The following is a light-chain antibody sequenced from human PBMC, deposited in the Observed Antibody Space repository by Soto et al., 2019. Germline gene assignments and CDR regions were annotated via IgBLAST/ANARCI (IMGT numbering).Light chain of an antibody. J-gene: IGKJ4*01. CDR1: QSVSSSY. Sequence: EIVLTQSPGTLSLSPGERATLSCRASQSVSSSYLAWYQQKPGQAPRLLIYGASSRATVIPDRFSGSGSGRFFPLTISRLEPEDFAVYYCQQYGSSPTFGGGAKEEIK. CDR3: QQYGSSPT. CDR2: GAS. V-gene: IGKV3-20*01.